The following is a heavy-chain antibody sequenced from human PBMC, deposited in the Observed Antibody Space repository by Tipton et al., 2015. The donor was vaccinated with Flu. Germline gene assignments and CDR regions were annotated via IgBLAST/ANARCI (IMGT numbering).Heavy chain of an antibody. CDR3: ARGLYGSGSYQWRYFDS. J-gene: IGHJ4*02. Sequence: TLSLTCTVSGGSISSSSYYWGWIRQPPGKGLEWIGSIFHSGSTYYNPSLKSRVTISVDTSKNQFSLKLSSVTAADTAVYYCARGLYGSGSYQWRYFDSWGQGTLVTVSS. CDR2: IFHSGST. V-gene: IGHV4-39*07. D-gene: IGHD3-10*01. CDR1: GGSISSSSYY.